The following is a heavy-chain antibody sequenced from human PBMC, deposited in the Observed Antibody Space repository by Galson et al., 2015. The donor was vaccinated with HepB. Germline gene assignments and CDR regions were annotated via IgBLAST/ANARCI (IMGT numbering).Heavy chain of an antibody. CDR2: VYYSGST. CDR3: ARDRLLRSPDGYNSHVAFAI. CDR1: GGSISYYY. J-gene: IGHJ3*02. D-gene: IGHD5-24*01. V-gene: IGHV4-59*01. Sequence: TLSLTCTVSGGSISYYYWSWIRQPPGKGPEWIGFVYYSGSTNYNPSLKGRVTISVDTSRNQFSLKMTSVTPADTAVYYCARDRLLRSPDGYNSHVAFAIWGQGTMVTVSS.